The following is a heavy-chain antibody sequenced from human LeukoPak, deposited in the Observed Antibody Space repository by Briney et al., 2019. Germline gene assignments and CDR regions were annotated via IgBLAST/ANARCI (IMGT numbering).Heavy chain of an antibody. CDR3: AKGEGGYCSSTSCSTYFDY. J-gene: IGHJ4*02. CDR1: GFSFSNYG. V-gene: IGHV3-23*01. CDR2: ISGGDEST. D-gene: IGHD2-2*01. Sequence: GGSLRLSCAASGFSFSNYGMTWVRQAPGRGLEWVSAISGGDESTYFADSVKGRFTISRDNSKNTLYLQMNSLRAEDTAVYYCAKGEGGYCSSTSCSTYFDYWGQGTLVTVSS.